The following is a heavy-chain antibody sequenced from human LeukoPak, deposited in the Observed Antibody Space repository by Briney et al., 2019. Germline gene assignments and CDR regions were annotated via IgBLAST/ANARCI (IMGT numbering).Heavy chain of an antibody. CDR2: MNPDTGNT. J-gene: IGHJ4*02. D-gene: IGHD3-22*01. CDR3: ARLSDTPAYYYSSGYYHIRY. CDR1: GYTFSAYD. V-gene: IGHV1-8*01. Sequence: ASVKVSCKASGYTFSAYDINWVRQGAGQGLEWIGWMNPDTGNTGCAQKFQGRVTMTRDTSKSTAYMELNSLRSEDTAVYYCARLSDTPAYYYSSGYYHIRYWGQGTLLTVSS.